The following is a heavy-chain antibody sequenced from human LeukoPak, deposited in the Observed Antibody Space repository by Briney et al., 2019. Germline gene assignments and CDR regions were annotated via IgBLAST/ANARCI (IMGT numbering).Heavy chain of an antibody. CDR1: GFTFSSYE. V-gene: IGHV3-48*03. J-gene: IGHJ3*02. CDR2: ISSSASSR. CDR3: AREAPSAFNI. Sequence: GGSLRLSCTASGFTFSSYEMNWGRQAPGKGLEWVSYISSSASSRYYADSVQGRFTISRDNAKNSLYLQMSSLSVEDMAIYYCAREAPSAFNIWGQGTMVTVSS. D-gene: IGHD6-6*01.